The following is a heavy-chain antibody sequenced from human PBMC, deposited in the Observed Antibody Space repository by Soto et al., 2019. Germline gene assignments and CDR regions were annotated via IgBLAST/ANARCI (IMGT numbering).Heavy chain of an antibody. D-gene: IGHD5-18*01. J-gene: IGHJ4*02. CDR2: INPSGGST. Sequence: ASVKVSCKASGYTFTSYYMHCVRQAPGQRLEWMGIINPSGGSTSYAQKFQGRVTMTRDTSTSTVYMELSSLRSEDTAVYYCARGGDTAMETMAVAGTPYFEYWGQGTLVTVSS. CDR3: ARGGDTAMETMAVAGTPYFEY. CDR1: GYTFTSYY. V-gene: IGHV1-46*03.